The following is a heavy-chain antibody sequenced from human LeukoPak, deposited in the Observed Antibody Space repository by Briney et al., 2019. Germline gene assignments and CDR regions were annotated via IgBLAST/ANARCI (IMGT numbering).Heavy chain of an antibody. D-gene: IGHD3-10*01. V-gene: IGHV4-34*01. CDR2: INHSGST. Sequence: PETLSLTCAVYGGSFSGYYWSWIRQPPGKGLEWIGEINHSGSTNYNPSLKSRVTISVDTSKNQFSLKLSSVTAADTAVYYCARGPVLWFGGPGRWFDPWGQGTLVTVSS. J-gene: IGHJ5*02. CDR3: ARGPVLWFGGPGRWFDP. CDR1: GGSFSGYY.